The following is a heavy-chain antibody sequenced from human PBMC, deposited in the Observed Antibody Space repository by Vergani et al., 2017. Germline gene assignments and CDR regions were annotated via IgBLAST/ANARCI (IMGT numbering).Heavy chain of an antibody. CDR3: VSDRCLWAGGRCYTEAWDY. CDR1: GGSISSSSYY. Sequence: QLQLQESGPGLVKPSETLSLTCTVSGGSISSSSYYWGWIPQPPGKGLEWVVGISFDGTNEYYPDLVKGRFTISRDIAKSTRYLQRRSLRLEDTGGYHCVSDRCLWAGGRCYTEAWDYWGQGTPVTVSS. V-gene: IGHV4-39*02. J-gene: IGHJ4*02. CDR2: ISFDGTN. D-gene: IGHD2-2*02.